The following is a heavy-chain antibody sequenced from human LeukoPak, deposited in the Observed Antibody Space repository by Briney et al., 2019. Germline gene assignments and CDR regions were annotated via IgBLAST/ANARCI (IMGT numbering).Heavy chain of an antibody. CDR3: ARALLFYGDYFDY. V-gene: IGHV1-3*01. CDR2: INAGNGNT. J-gene: IGHJ4*02. D-gene: IGHD4-17*01. Sequence: ASVKVSCKASGYTFTSYAMHWVRQAPGQRFEWMGWINAGNGNTKYSQKFQGRVTITRDTSASTAYMELSSLRSEDTAVYYCARALLFYGDYFDYWGQGTLVTVSS. CDR1: GYTFTSYA.